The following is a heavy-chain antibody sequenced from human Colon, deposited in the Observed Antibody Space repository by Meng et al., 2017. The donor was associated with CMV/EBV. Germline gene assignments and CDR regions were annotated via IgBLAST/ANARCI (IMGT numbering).Heavy chain of an antibody. J-gene: IGHJ5*01. CDR1: GFTVSSHY. D-gene: IGHD5-24*01. CDR2: IYSGGST. CDR3: AAQRRAGFDS. Sequence: EGELVGSGGGLIQPGGSLRLSCTASGFTVSSHYMSWVRQAPGKGLEWVSVIYSGGSTYYADSVKGRFTISGDNAENTLYLQMDSLRVDDTAVYYCAAQRRAGFDSWGQGTLVTVSS. V-gene: IGHV3-53*01.